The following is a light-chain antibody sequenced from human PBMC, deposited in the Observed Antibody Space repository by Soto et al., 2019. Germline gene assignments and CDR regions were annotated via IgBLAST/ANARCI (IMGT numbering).Light chain of an antibody. CDR3: QQYSSYSWT. CDR2: DAS. Sequence: DIQMTQSPSTLSASVGDRVTITCRASQSISSWLAWYQQKPGKAPKLLIYDASSLESGVPSRFSGSGSGTEFTLTISSLQPDEFATYYCQQYSSYSWTFGQGTKLEIK. V-gene: IGKV1-5*01. CDR1: QSISSW. J-gene: IGKJ2*01.